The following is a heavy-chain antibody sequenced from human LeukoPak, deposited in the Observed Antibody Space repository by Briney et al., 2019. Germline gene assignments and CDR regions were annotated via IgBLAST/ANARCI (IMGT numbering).Heavy chain of an antibody. CDR1: GFTFSDYG. Sequence: GGSLRLSCAASGFTFSDYGMHWVSQAPGKGLEWVAFIQYDGSYKYYADSVKGRFTISRDNSKNTLYLQMNSLRGEDTAVYYCAREGDYGGDSPYYYYGMDVWGQGTTVTVSS. CDR3: AREGDYGGDSPYYYYGMDV. V-gene: IGHV3-30*02. J-gene: IGHJ6*02. CDR2: IQYDGSYK. D-gene: IGHD4-23*01.